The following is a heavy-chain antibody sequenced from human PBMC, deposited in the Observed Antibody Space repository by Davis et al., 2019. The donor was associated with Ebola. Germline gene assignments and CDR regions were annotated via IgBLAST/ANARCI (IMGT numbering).Heavy chain of an antibody. D-gene: IGHD6-19*01. V-gene: IGHV3-53*01. Sequence: GESLKISCSVSGFTVSQSYMNWVRQAPGKGLEWVSVIYSDGTTYYAESVTGRFTISRDNVKNSLYLQMNSLRDEDTAVYHCARLMRSGGWYSDFWGQGTLVTVST. CDR3: ARLMRSGGWYSDF. CDR1: GFTVSQSY. CDR2: IYSDGTT. J-gene: IGHJ4*02.